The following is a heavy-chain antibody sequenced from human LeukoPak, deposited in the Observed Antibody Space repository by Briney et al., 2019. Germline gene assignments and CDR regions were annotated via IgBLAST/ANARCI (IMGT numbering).Heavy chain of an antibody. V-gene: IGHV3-74*01. D-gene: IGHD6-19*01. J-gene: IGHJ5*02. CDR2: INSDGSST. Sequence: GGSLRLSCAASGFTSSSYWMHWVRRAPGKGLVWVSRINSDGSSTSYADSVKGRFTISRDNAKNTLYLQMNSLRAEDTAVYYCARDAEYSSGWSRYGWFDPWGQGTLVTVSS. CDR1: GFTSSSYW. CDR3: ARDAEYSSGWSRYGWFDP.